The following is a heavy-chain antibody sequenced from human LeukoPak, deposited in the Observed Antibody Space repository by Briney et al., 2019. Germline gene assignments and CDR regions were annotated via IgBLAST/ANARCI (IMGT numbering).Heavy chain of an antibody. CDR3: TRRFNNWFDS. J-gene: IGHJ5*01. CDR2: IIPIFGTA. CDR1: GGTFSSYA. V-gene: IGHV1-69*06. Sequence: ASVKVSCKASGGTFSSYAISWVRQAPGQGLEWMGGIIPIFGTANYAQKFRGRVTITADKSTRTAYIELSSLKTEDTAVYYCTRRFNNWFDSWGQGTLVTVSS.